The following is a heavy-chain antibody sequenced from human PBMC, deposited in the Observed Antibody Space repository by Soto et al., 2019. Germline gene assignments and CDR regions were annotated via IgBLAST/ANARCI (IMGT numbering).Heavy chain of an antibody. CDR2: ISAYNGNT. V-gene: IGHV1-18*01. CDR3: ARDGKVPLAVAGTSRFYYYYYGMDV. Sequence: QVQLVQSGAEVKKPGASVKVSCKASGYTFTSYGISWVRQAPGQGLEWMGWISAYNGNTNYAQKLQGRVTMTTDTSTSTAYMELRSLRSDDTAVYYCARDGKVPLAVAGTSRFYYYYYGMDVWGQGTTVTVSS. D-gene: IGHD6-19*01. CDR1: GYTFTSYG. J-gene: IGHJ6*02.